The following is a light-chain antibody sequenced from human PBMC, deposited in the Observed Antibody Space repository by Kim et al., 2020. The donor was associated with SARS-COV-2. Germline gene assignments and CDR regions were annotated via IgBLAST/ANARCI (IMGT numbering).Light chain of an antibody. Sequence: ATIHGKSSRSVLYNSNKKNSIAWYRQTPGQPPTLLIYWASTRDSGVPDRFTGSGSGTDFTLTISSLQAEDVAVYYCQQYLSIPLTFGGGTKVDIK. J-gene: IGKJ4*01. CDR2: WAS. V-gene: IGKV4-1*01. CDR3: QQYLSIPLT. CDR1: RSVLYNSNKKNS.